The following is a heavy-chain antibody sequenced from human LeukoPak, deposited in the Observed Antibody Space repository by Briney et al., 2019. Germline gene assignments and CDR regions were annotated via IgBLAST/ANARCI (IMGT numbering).Heavy chain of an antibody. V-gene: IGHV4-59*08. J-gene: IGHJ4*02. D-gene: IGHD3-3*01. Sequence: SETLSLTCTVSGGSISSYYWSWIRQPPGKGLEWIGYIYYSGSTNYNPSLKSRVTISVDTSKNQFSLKLSSVTAADTAVYYCARGLLRPAARWSFDYWGQGTLVTVSS. CDR3: ARGLLRPAARWSFDY. CDR2: IYYSGST. CDR1: GGSISSYY.